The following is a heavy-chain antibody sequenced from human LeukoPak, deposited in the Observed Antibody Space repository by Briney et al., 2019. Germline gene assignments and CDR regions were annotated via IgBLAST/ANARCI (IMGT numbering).Heavy chain of an antibody. V-gene: IGHV4-59*01. J-gene: IGHJ4*02. CDR3: ARVGARWFEHTAPDY. D-gene: IGHD3-10*01. CDR2: IYYSGST. CDR1: GGFISSYY. Sequence: SETLSLTCTVSGGFISSYYWSWIRQPPGKGLEWIGYIYYSGSTNYNPSLKSRVTISVDTSKNQFSLKLSSVTAADTAVYYCARVGARWFEHTAPDYWGQGTLVTVSS.